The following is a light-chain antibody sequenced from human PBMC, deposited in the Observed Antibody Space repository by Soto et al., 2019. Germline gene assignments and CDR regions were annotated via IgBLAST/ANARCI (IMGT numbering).Light chain of an antibody. Sequence: IVLTQSPGTLSLSPGERATLSCRASQSVSSTYLGWYQQKPGQAPRLLIYGASSRATGIPDRFSGSGSGTDFTLTISRLEPEDFAVYYCQQYGSSPPFTFGQGTKLEIK. J-gene: IGKJ2*01. CDR3: QQYGSSPPFT. V-gene: IGKV3-20*01. CDR2: GAS. CDR1: QSVSSTY.